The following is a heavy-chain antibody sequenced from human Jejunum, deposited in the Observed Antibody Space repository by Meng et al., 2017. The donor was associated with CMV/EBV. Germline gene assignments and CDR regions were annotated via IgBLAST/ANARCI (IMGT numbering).Heavy chain of an antibody. D-gene: IGHD2-8*01. V-gene: IGHV3-21*01. CDR2: VSSSSRSSNYI. J-gene: IGHJ4*02. CDR1: GFTFSRFT. Sequence: AASGFTFSRFTMNWVRQAPGKGLEWVSSVSSSSRSSNYIYYADSVKGRFTISRDNSKNTLSLQMNSLRVEDTAVYYCARGSMYFDYWGQGILVTVSS. CDR3: ARGSMYFDY.